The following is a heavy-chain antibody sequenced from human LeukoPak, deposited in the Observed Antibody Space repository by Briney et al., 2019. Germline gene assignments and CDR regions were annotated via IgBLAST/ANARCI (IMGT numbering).Heavy chain of an antibody. CDR1: GFTFSSYG. Sequence: GETLRLSCAASGFTFSSYGMHWVRQAPGKGLEWVAVISYDGSNKYYADSVKGRFTISRDNSKNTLYLQMNSLRAEDTAVYYCANDRTGDAFDIWGQGTMVTVSS. J-gene: IGHJ3*02. V-gene: IGHV3-30*18. D-gene: IGHD3-10*01. CDR3: ANDRTGDAFDI. CDR2: ISYDGSNK.